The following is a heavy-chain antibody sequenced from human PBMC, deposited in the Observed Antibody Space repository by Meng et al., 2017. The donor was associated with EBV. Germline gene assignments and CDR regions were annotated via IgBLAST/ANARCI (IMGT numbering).Heavy chain of an antibody. J-gene: IGHJ4*02. Sequence: QVGVVLAGAEVKKPGSAVKASCKASGGTFSSYAISWVRQAPGQGLEWMGGIIPIFGTANYAQKFQGRVTITADKSTSTAYMELSSLRSEDTAVYYCARAEIAAAGRLDYWGQGTLVTVSS. V-gene: IGHV1-69*06. CDR1: GGTFSSYA. CDR3: ARAEIAAAGRLDY. CDR2: IIPIFGTA. D-gene: IGHD6-13*01.